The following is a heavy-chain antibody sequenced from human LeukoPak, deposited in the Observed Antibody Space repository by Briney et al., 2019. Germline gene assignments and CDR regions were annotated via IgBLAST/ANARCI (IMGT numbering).Heavy chain of an antibody. CDR1: GFTFSSYG. CDR2: IWYVGSNK. V-gene: IGHV3-33*01. CDR3: ARAQYSYGPPGDY. D-gene: IGHD5-18*01. J-gene: IGHJ4*02. Sequence: GGTLRLSCAASGFTFSSYGMHWVRQAPGKGLEWVAVIWYVGSNKYYADSVKGRFTISRDNSKNTLYLQMNSLRAEDTAVYYCARAQYSYGPPGDYWGQGTLVTVSS.